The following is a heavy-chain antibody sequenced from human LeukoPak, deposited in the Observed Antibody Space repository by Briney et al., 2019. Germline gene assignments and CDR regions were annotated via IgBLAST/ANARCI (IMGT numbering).Heavy chain of an antibody. J-gene: IGHJ5*02. CDR3: VRDRGGFDP. CDR1: GDSISSYY. V-gene: IGHV4-4*07. D-gene: IGHD1-26*01. CDR2: IYTSGST. Sequence: PSETLPLTCTVSGDSISSYYWTWIRQPAGKGLEWIGRIYTSGSTTYNPSLKSRVTMSVDTSKNQFSLNLTSVTAADTAVYYCVRDRGGFDPWGQGTLVTVSS.